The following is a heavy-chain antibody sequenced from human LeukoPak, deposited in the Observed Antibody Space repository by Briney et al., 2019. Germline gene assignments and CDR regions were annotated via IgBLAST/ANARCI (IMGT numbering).Heavy chain of an antibody. CDR1: GGSFSGYY. CDR2: INHSGST. D-gene: IGHD3-22*01. J-gene: IGHJ5*02. Sequence: SETLSLTCAVYGGSFSGYYWSWIRQPPGKGLEWIGEINHSGSTNYNPSLKSRVTISVDTSKNQLSLKLSSVTAADTAVYYCARDRGEHYYDSSGYYFRWFDPWGQGTLVTVSS. V-gene: IGHV4-34*01. CDR3: ARDRGEHYYDSSGYYFRWFDP.